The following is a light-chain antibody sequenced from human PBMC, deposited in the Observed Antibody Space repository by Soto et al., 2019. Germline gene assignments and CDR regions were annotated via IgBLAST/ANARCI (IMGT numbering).Light chain of an antibody. V-gene: IGLV2-14*01. CDR1: SSDVGGYNY. CDR3: SSYTSSSPYV. J-gene: IGLJ1*01. Sequence: QSVLTQPASVSGSPEQSITISCTGTSSDVGGYNYVSWYQQHPGKAPKLMIYEVSNRPSGVSNRFSGSKSGNTASLTISGLQAEDEADYYCSSYTSSSPYVFGTGTRSPS. CDR2: EVS.